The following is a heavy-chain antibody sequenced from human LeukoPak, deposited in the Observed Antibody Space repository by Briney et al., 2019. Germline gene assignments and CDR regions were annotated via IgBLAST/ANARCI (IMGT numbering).Heavy chain of an antibody. V-gene: IGHV4-34*01. Sequence: KPSETLSLPCAVYGGSFSGYYWTWIRQPPGEGLEWIGEIHYSGRINYNPSLKSRVTISADTSNNHFSLKMNSVTAADTAVYYCSRGTDAYKCGNSWGQGTLVTVS. CDR3: SRGTDAYKCGNS. CDR1: GGSFSGYY. CDR2: IHYSGRI. D-gene: IGHD5-24*01. J-gene: IGHJ4*02.